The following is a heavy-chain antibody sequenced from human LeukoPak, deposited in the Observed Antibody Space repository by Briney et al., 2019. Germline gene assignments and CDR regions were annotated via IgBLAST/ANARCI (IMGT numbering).Heavy chain of an antibody. V-gene: IGHV4-59*01. CDR2: IYYTGST. D-gene: IGHD3-10*01. J-gene: IGHJ6*03. CDR3: ARGSVLLSMDV. CDR1: GGSIGSFY. Sequence: SETLSLTCNVSGGSIGSFYWNWIRQPPGKGLEWIGYIYYTGSTNYNPPLKSRVTISVDTSKNQFSLKVSSVTAADTAVYYCARGSVLLSMDVWGKGTTVTISS.